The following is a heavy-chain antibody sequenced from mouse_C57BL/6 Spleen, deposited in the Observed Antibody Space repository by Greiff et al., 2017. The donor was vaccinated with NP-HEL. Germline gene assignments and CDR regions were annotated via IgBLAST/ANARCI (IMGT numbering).Heavy chain of an antibody. J-gene: IGHJ1*03. D-gene: IGHD1-1*01. CDR2: IRNKANGYTT. V-gene: IGHV7-3*01. Sequence: EVKLVESGGGLVQPGGSLSLSCAASGFTFTDYYMSWVRQPPGKALEWLGFIRNKANGYTTEYSASVKARFTISRDNSQSILYLQMNALRAEDSATYYCARYYGSSYWYFDVWGTGTTVTVSS. CDR3: ARYYGSSYWYFDV. CDR1: GFTFTDYY.